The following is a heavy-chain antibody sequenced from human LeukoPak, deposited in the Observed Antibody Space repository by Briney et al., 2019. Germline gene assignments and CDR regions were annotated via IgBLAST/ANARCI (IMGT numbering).Heavy chain of an antibody. Sequence: ASVKVSCKASGYTFTSYDINWVRQASGQGLEWMGWMSPKSAKTGYAQKFRGRVTITRDTSISTAYMELSSLTSEDTAVYYCARAPPRGLIAYWSQGTLVTVSS. CDR1: GYTFTSYD. J-gene: IGHJ4*02. V-gene: IGHV1-8*03. CDR2: MSPKSAKT. D-gene: IGHD3-16*01. CDR3: ARAPPRGLIAY.